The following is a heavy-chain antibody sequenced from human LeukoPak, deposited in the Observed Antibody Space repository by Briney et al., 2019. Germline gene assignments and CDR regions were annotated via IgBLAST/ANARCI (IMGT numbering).Heavy chain of an antibody. J-gene: IGHJ4*02. CDR2: INPDGSGK. CDR3: ASWGAGGNS. CDR1: GFTLSTYW. D-gene: IGHD3-16*01. Sequence: TGGSLRLSCEASGFTLSTYWMNWVRQVPGKGLDWVANINPDGSGKRYVDSAKGRFTIARDNADNSLSLQMNSLRAEDTAVYYCASWGAGGNSWGQGTLVTVSS. V-gene: IGHV3-7*01.